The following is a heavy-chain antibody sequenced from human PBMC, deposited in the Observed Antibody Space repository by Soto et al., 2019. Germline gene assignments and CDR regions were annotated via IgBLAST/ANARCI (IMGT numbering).Heavy chain of an antibody. V-gene: IGHV3-48*01. CDR1: GFTFSSYS. D-gene: IGHD2-2*01. CDR2: ISSSSSTI. CDR3: ARSNQLLPNYYYYYYMDV. J-gene: IGHJ6*03. Sequence: PGGSLRLSCAASGFTFSSYSMNWVRQAPGKGLEWVSYISSSSSTIYYADSVKGRFTISRDNAKNSLYLQMNSLRAEDTAVYYCARSNQLLPNYYYYYYMDVWGKGTTVTVSS.